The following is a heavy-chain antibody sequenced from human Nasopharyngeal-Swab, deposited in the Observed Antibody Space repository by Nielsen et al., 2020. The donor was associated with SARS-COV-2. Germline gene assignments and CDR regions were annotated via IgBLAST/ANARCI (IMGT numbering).Heavy chain of an antibody. V-gene: IGHV3-30*04. D-gene: IGHD3-22*01. CDR2: ISYDGSNK. J-gene: IGHJ4*02. CDR3: VKESSDFDY. CDR1: GFTFSSYA. Sequence: GGSLRLSCAASGFTFSSYAMHWVRQAPGKGLEWVAVISYDGSNKYYADSVKGRFTISRDNSKNTLYLQMNSLRAEDTAVYYCVKESSDFDYWGQGTLVTVSS.